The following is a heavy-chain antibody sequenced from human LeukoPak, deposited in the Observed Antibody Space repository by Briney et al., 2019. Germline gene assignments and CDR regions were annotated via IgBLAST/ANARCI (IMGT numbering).Heavy chain of an antibody. Sequence: GESLKISCKGSGYSFTSYWIGWVRQMPGKGLEWMGIIYPGDSDTRYSPSFQGQVTISADKSISTAYLQWSSLKASDTAMYYCARCPSIAVGGTGFDYWGQGTLVTVSS. D-gene: IGHD6-19*01. J-gene: IGHJ4*02. CDR1: GYSFTSYW. CDR2: IYPGDSDT. CDR3: ARCPSIAVGGTGFDY. V-gene: IGHV5-51*01.